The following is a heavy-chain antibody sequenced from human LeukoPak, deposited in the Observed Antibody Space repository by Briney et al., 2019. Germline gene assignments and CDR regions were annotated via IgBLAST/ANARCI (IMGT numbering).Heavy chain of an antibody. D-gene: IGHD4/OR15-4a*01. Sequence: GESLKISCKGSGYKFTDYSIAWVRQMPRKGRELMGMIYPRDSDTRYSPSFQGHVTISADKSIATAYLQWSSLKASDTAMYYCARHIGLTTGYFDYWGQGALVTVSS. CDR1: GYKFTDYS. CDR2: IYPRDSDT. J-gene: IGHJ4*02. CDR3: ARHIGLTTGYFDY. V-gene: IGHV5-51*01.